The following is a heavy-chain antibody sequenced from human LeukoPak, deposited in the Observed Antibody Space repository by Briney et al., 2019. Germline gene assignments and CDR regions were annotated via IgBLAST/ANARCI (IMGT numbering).Heavy chain of an antibody. J-gene: IGHJ4*02. D-gene: IGHD2-2*01. CDR2: ISGSGGST. CDR1: GFTFSSYA. Sequence: HPGGSLRLSCAASGFTFSSYAMSWVRQAPGKGLEWVSAISGSGGSTYYADSVKGRFTISRDNAKNTLYLQMNSLRAEDTAVYYCARGYCSSTSCFFDYWGQGTLVTVSS. CDR3: ARGYCSSTSCFFDY. V-gene: IGHV3-23*01.